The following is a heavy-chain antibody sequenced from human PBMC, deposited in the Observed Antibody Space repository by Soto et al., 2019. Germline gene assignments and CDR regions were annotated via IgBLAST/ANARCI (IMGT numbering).Heavy chain of an antibody. CDR3: ARLEELATISYYFDF. CDR1: DDSINSDKYY. CDR2: IYYRGNA. Sequence: PSETLSLTCSVSDDSINSDKYYWGWIRQPPGKGLEWIGSIYYRGNAYYNPSLQTRATISLDKSKSQFSLKLNSVTAADSAVYFCARLEELATISYYFDFWGPGALVTVSS. D-gene: IGHD1-1*01. J-gene: IGHJ4*02. V-gene: IGHV4-39*01.